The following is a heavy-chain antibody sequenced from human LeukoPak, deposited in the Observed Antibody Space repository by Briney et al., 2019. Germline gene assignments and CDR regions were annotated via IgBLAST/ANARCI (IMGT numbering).Heavy chain of an antibody. CDR3: ARGRIAARGWFDP. CDR1: GCSISSGGYY. D-gene: IGHD6-6*01. Sequence: SQTLSLTCTVSGCSISSGGYYWSWIRQHPGKGLEWIGYIYYSGSTYYNPSLKSRVTISVDTSKNQFSLKLSSVTAADTAVYYCARGRIAARGWFDPWGQGTLVTVSS. V-gene: IGHV4-31*03. J-gene: IGHJ5*02. CDR2: IYYSGST.